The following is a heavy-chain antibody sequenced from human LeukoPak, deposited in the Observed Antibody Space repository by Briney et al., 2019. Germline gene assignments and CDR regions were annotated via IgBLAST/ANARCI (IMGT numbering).Heavy chain of an antibody. CDR3: ARGITSGPRRYDVRNFDY. CDR1: GFTFSSYW. CDR2: IKQDGSEK. Sequence: GGSLRLSCAASGFTFSSYWMSWVRQAPGRGLEWVANIKQDGSEKYYVDSVKGRFTISRDNAKNSLYLQMNSLRAEDTAVYYCARGITSGPRRYDVRNFDYWGQGTPVTVSS. J-gene: IGHJ4*02. V-gene: IGHV3-7*01. D-gene: IGHD5-12*01.